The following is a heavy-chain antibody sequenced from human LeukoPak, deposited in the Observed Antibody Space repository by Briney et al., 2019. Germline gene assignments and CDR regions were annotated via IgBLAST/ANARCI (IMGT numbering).Heavy chain of an antibody. CDR3: AGGEGYSYGHYYYAMDV. CDR2: IWYDGSNK. Sequence: PGRSLRLSCAASGFTFSSYGMHWVRQAPGKGLEWVAVIWYDGSNKYYADSVKGRFFVSRDNPKNTLFLQLNSLRVEDTATYYCAGGEGYSYGHYYYAMDVWGHGTTVTVSS. D-gene: IGHD5-18*01. J-gene: IGHJ6*02. CDR1: GFTFSSYG. V-gene: IGHV3-33*01.